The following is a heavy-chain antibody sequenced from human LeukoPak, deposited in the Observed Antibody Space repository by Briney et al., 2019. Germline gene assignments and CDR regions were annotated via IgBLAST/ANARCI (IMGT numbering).Heavy chain of an antibody. V-gene: IGHV4-4*02. J-gene: IGHJ4*02. CDR2: VHLNGAT. Sequence: SGTLSLTCAVSGGSITTTNWWSWVRQPPGKGLEWIGEVHLNGATNYNPSLESRFSMSIDKSNNHLSLEVTSVTDADTAMYYCTRESGAFSPFGFWGQGTLVTVSS. CDR3: TRESGAFSPFGF. CDR1: GGSITTTNW. D-gene: IGHD1-26*01.